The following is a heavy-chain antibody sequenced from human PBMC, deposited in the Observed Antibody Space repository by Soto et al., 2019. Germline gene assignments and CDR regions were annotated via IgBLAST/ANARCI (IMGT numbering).Heavy chain of an antibody. CDR3: AKERYDFWSGYSYYFDS. CDR1: GFTLSSYA. CDR2: VSGSGDIT. D-gene: IGHD3-3*01. Sequence: EVQLLGSGGGLVQPGGSLRLSCAASGFTLSSYAMSWVRQAPGKGLEWVSAVSGSGDITYYADSFKGRFTISRDNSKNTLYLQMNSLRAEDTAVYYCAKERYDFWSGYSYYFDSWGQGTLVTVSS. J-gene: IGHJ4*02. V-gene: IGHV3-23*01.